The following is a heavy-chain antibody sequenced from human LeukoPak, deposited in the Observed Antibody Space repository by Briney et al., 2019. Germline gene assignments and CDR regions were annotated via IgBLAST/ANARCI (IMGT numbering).Heavy chain of an antibody. V-gene: IGHV4-39*01. CDR1: GGSISSSSYY. D-gene: IGHD2-15*01. J-gene: IGHJ6*03. Sequence: KASETLSLTCTVSGGSISSSSYYWGWIRQPPGKGLEWVGSIYYSGSTYYHPSLKSRVTISVDTSKNQFSLKLSSVTAADTAVYYCARQIYYCSGGSCYSDYYYYYYMDVWGEGTTVTVSS. CDR3: ARQIYYCSGGSCYSDYYYYYYMDV. CDR2: IYYSGST.